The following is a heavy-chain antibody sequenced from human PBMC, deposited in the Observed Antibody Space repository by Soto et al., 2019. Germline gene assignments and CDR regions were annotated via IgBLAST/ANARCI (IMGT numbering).Heavy chain of an antibody. CDR2: ISGSGGST. CDR1: GFTFSSYS. J-gene: IGHJ4*02. Sequence: GGSLSLSCAASGFTFSSYSMSWVRQAPGKGLEWVSAISGSGGSTYYADSVKGRFTISRDNSKNTLYLQMNSLRAEDTAVYYCAKDGGPWAIVVVVAADYFDYWGQGTLVTVSS. V-gene: IGHV3-23*01. D-gene: IGHD2-15*01. CDR3: AKDGGPWAIVVVVAADYFDY.